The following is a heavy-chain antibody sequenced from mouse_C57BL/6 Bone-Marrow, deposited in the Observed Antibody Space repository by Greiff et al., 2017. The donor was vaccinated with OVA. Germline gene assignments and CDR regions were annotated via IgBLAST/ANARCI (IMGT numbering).Heavy chain of an antibody. CDR1: GFSFNTYA. CDR3: VRHPTVEDAMDY. CDR2: IRSKSNNYAT. Sequence: EVHLVESGGGLVQPKGSLKLSCAASGFSFNTYAMNWVRQAPGKGLEWVARIRSKSNNYATYYADSVKDRFTISRDDSESMLYLQMNNLKTEDTAMYYCVRHPTVEDAMDYWGQGTSVTVSS. V-gene: IGHV10-1*01. J-gene: IGHJ4*01. D-gene: IGHD1-1*01.